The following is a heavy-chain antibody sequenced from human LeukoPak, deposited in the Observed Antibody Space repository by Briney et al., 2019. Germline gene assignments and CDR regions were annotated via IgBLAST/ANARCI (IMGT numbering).Heavy chain of an antibody. J-gene: IGHJ4*02. D-gene: IGHD3-10*01. CDR1: GFTFSSYG. CDR3: ARAGWSAPAGTYYFDY. Sequence: GGSLRLSCAASGFTFSSYGMHWVCQAPGKGLEWVAVIWYDGSNKYYADSVKGRFTISRDNSKNTLYLQMNSLRAEDTAVYYCARAGWSAPAGTYYFDYWGQGTLVTVSS. V-gene: IGHV3-33*01. CDR2: IWYDGSNK.